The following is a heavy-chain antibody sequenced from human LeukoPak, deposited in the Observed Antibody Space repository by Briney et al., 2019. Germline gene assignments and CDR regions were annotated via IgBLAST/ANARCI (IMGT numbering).Heavy chain of an antibody. Sequence: PGGSLRLSCAASGFTFYDYAMHWVRQAPGKGLEWVSGISWNSGSIGYADSVKGRFTISRDNAKNSLYLQMNSLRAEDTALYYCAKGQTARSSSSFHYWGQGTLVTVSS. V-gene: IGHV3-9*01. CDR3: AKGQTARSSSSFHY. CDR1: GFTFYDYA. J-gene: IGHJ4*02. D-gene: IGHD6-6*01. CDR2: ISWNSGSI.